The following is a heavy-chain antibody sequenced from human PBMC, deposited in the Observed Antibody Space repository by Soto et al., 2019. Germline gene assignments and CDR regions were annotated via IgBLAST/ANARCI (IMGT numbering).Heavy chain of an antibody. CDR3: ARDYDILTGYYVWFDP. CDR2: ISAYNGNT. Sequence: QVQLVQSGAEVKKPGASVKVSCKASGYSCTSYGISWVRQAPGQGLEWMGWISAYNGNTNYGQKLQGRVTMTTDTSTSNAYMVLRILRSDDTAVYYCARDYDILTGYYVWFDPWGQGTLVTVSS. J-gene: IGHJ5*02. V-gene: IGHV1-18*01. CDR1: GYSCTSYG. D-gene: IGHD3-9*01.